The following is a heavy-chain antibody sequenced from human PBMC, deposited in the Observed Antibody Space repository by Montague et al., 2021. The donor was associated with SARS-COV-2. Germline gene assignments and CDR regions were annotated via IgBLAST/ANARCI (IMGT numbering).Heavy chain of an antibody. V-gene: IGHV3-11*01. CDR1: GLTFSDTY. J-gene: IGHJ4*02. CDR3: ARARGRGPAGYFDY. CDR2: ISNSAESI. D-gene: IGHD3-16*01. Sequence: SLRLSCAASGLTFSDTYISWIRQAPGKGLEWISYISNSAESISYADSVKGRFTISRDNAKNSLFLQMNSLRDEDTAVYYCARARGRGPAGYFDYWGQGTLVTVSS.